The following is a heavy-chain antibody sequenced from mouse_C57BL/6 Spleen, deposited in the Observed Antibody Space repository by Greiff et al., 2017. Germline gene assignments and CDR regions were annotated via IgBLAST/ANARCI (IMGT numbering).Heavy chain of an antibody. CDR2: IDPETGGT. D-gene: IGHD3-3*01. V-gene: IGHV1-15*01. J-gene: IGHJ4*01. CDR1: GYTFTDYE. Sequence: QVQLKESGAELVRPGASVTLSCKASGYTFTDYEMHWVKQTPVHGLEWIGAIDPETGGTAYNQKFKGKAILTADKSSSTAYMELRSLTSEDSAVYYCTRGGPGMDYWGQGTSVTVSS. CDR3: TRGGPGMDY.